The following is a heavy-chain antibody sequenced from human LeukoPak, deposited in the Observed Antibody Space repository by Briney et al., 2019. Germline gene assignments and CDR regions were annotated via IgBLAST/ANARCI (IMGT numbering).Heavy chain of an antibody. CDR2: IYYSGST. Sequence: SETLSLTCTVSGGSISSYYWSWIRQPPGKGLEWIGYIYYSGSTNYNPSLKRRVTISVDTSKNQFSLKLSSVTAADTAVYYCARGPIVVVPAAINAFDIWGQGTMVTVSS. V-gene: IGHV4-59*01. J-gene: IGHJ3*02. CDR1: GGSISSYY. CDR3: ARGPIVVVPAAINAFDI. D-gene: IGHD2-2*01.